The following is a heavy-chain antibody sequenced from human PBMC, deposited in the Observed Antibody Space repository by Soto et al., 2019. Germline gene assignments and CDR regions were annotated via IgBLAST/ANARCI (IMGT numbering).Heavy chain of an antibody. J-gene: IGHJ4*01. CDR1: GFTFSSYW. CDR2: IKQDGSEK. Sequence: EVQLVESGGGLVQPGGSLRLSCAASGFTFSSYWMSWVRQAPGKGLEWVANIKQDGSEKYYVDSVKGRFTISGDNARNSRDLQRNSLRAEDTAVYYCARGTEIVVVPANAFDYWGHGTLVTVSS. CDR3: ARGTEIVVVPANAFDY. V-gene: IGHV3-7*01. D-gene: IGHD2-2*01.